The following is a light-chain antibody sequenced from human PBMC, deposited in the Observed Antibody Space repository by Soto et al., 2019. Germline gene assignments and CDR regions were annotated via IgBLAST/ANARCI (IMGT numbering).Light chain of an antibody. V-gene: IGLV2-14*01. Sequence: QSALTQPASVSGSPGQSITISCTGTSSDVGGYNYVSRFQQSPGKAPKVMIYEVTNRPSGVSNRFSGSKSGNTASLTISGLQAEDEADYYCSSYTSSNTLIFGGGTQLTVL. J-gene: IGLJ2*01. CDR2: EVT. CDR1: SSDVGGYNY. CDR3: SSYTSSNTLI.